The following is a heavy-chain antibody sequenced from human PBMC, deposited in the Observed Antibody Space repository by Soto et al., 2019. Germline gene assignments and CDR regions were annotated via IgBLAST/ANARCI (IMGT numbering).Heavy chain of an antibody. J-gene: IGHJ6*02. CDR2: TYYRSRWYS. CDR3: ARSEEDSDYYYYGMDV. Sequence: PXQALSVPFVGSGVTVSNNIVACNLVRQSPSRGLEWLGRTYYRSRWYSDYAVSVRRRIDINADTSKNQVSLQLNSVTPEDTAVYYCARSEEDSDYYYYGMDVWGQGTTVTVSS. CDR1: GVTVSNNIVA. V-gene: IGHV6-1*01. D-gene: IGHD2-15*01.